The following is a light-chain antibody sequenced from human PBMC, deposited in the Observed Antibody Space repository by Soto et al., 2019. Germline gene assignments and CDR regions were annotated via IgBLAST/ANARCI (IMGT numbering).Light chain of an antibody. Sequence: QYVLTQPPSVSGAPGQRVTISCTGSSIYIGAGYDVHWYQQLPGTAPKLLIYGNSNRPSGVPDRFSGSKSGTSASLAITGLQAEDEADYYCQSYDSSLSGWVFGGGTKVTVL. CDR1: SIYIGAGYD. V-gene: IGLV1-40*01. CDR3: QSYDSSLSGWV. CDR2: GNS. J-gene: IGLJ3*02.